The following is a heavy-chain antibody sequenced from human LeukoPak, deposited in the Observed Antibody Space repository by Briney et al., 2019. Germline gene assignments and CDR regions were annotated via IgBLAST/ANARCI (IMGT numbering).Heavy chain of an antibody. J-gene: IGHJ4*02. Sequence: AGGSLRLSCAASGFTFSSYWMSWVRQAPGKGLEWVANIKQDGSEKYYVDSVKGRFTISRDNAKKSLYLQMNRLRVEDAALYYCARAPVTSCRGAFCYPFDLWGQGVLVTVSS. CDR1: GFTFSSYW. CDR3: ARAPVTSCRGAFCYPFDL. V-gene: IGHV3-7*03. CDR2: IKQDGSEK. D-gene: IGHD2-21*01.